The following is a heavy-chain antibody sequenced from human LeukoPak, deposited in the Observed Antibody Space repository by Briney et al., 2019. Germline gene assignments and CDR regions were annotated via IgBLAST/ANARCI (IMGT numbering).Heavy chain of an antibody. J-gene: IGHJ5*02. CDR1: GDSISSSNW. CDR2: IYHSGST. Sequence: SGTLSLTCAVSGDSISSSNWWSWVRQPPGKGLEWIGEIYHSGSTNYNPSLKSRVTISVDKSKNQFSLKLSSVTAAGTAVYYCARSADCSGGSCYGSSGNWFDPWGQGTLVTVSS. D-gene: IGHD2-15*01. V-gene: IGHV4-4*02. CDR3: ARSADCSGGSCYGSSGNWFDP.